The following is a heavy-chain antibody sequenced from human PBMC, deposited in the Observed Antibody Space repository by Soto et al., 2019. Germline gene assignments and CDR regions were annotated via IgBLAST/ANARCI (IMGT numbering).Heavy chain of an antibody. J-gene: IGHJ4*02. Sequence: GGSQRLSCAASGFTFSSYWMHWVRQAPGKGLVWVSRINSDGSSTSYADSVKGRFTISRDNAKNTLYLQMNSLRAEDTAVYYCARSALYGSGSFAYWGQGTLVTVSS. D-gene: IGHD3-10*01. V-gene: IGHV3-74*01. CDR1: GFTFSSYW. CDR2: INSDGSST. CDR3: ARSALYGSGSFAY.